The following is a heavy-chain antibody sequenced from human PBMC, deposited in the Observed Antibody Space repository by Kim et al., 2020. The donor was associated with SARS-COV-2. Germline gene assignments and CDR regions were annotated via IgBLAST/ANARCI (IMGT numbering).Heavy chain of an antibody. CDR2: IIPILGTT. D-gene: IGHD3-22*01. J-gene: IGHJ4*02. CDR1: GGVFGDFA. Sequence: SVKVSCKASGGVFGDFAITWVRQAPGQGLEWMGRIIPILGTTLYAQKFRGSLTFTADRTATTAYMELSILGSDDTATYYCARGSDLYDKSGLGHWGQGT. V-gene: IGHV1-69*04. CDR3: ARGSDLYDKSGLGH.